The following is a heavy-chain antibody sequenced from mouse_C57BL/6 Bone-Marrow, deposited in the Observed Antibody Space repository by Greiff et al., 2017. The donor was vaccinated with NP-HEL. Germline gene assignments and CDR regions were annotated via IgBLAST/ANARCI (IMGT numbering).Heavy chain of an antibody. CDR3: TRGTTVPRFAY. CDR1: GYTFTSYW. J-gene: IGHJ3*01. CDR2: IYPGNSDT. V-gene: IGHV1-5*01. D-gene: IGHD1-1*01. Sequence: VHVKQSGTVLARPGASVKMSCKTSGYTFTSYWMHWVKQRPGQGLEWIGAIYPGNSDTSYNQKFKGKAKLTAVTSASTAYMELSSLTNEDSAVYYCTRGTTVPRFAYWGQGTLVTVSA.